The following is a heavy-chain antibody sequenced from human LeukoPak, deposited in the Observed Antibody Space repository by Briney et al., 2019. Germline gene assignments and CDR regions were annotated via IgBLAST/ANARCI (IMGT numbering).Heavy chain of an antibody. J-gene: IGHJ4*02. CDR1: GFTFSSYV. CDR2: ISTSGDST. V-gene: IGHV3-23*01. Sequence: GGSLRLSCAASGFTFSSYVMSWVRQAPGKGLEWVSGISTSGDSTYYADSVEGRFTISRDNSKNTLYLQMNSLRAEDTAVYFCVRDLPRITIFGALHYWGQGTLVTVSS. D-gene: IGHD3-3*01. CDR3: VRDLPRITIFGALHY.